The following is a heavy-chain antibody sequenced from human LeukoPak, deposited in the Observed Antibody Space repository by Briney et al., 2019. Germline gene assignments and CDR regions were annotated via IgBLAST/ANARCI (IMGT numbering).Heavy chain of an antibody. J-gene: IGHJ4*02. D-gene: IGHD2-2*01. CDR1: GYTFTDYY. Sequence: GASVKVSCKASGYTFTDYYMHWLRQAPGQGLEWMGWINPNSGGTNYAQKFQGRVTMTRDTSISTAYMELSRLRSDDTAVYYCARDSQLLSVDYWGQGTLVTVSS. CDR2: INPNSGGT. V-gene: IGHV1-2*02. CDR3: ARDSQLLSVDY.